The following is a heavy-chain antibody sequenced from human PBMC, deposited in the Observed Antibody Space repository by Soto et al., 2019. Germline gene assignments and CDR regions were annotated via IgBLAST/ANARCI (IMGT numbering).Heavy chain of an antibody. CDR2: IYTSEST. Sequence: PSETLSLTCRISGGSISNYYWSWIRQPAGKGLEWIGRIYTSESTKYNPSLKSRVTMSVDTSKNQFSLNLSSVTAADTAVYYCAKDRVTMANDAFDIWGQGTMVTVSS. CDR1: GGSISNYY. CDR3: AKDRVTMANDAFDI. D-gene: IGHD3-10*01. J-gene: IGHJ3*02. V-gene: IGHV4-4*07.